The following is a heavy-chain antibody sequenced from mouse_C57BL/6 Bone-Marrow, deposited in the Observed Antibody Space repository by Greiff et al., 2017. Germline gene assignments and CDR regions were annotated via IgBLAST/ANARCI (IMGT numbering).Heavy chain of an antibody. D-gene: IGHD2-5*01. CDR1: GYTFTSYW. V-gene: IGHV1-72*01. CDR2: IDPNSGGT. CDR3: EREESLTYYSNYGAMDY. Sequence: VQLQQPGAELVKPGASVKLSCKASGYTFTSYWMHWVKQRPGRGLEWIGRIDPNSGGTKYNEKFKSKATLTVDKPSSTAYMQLSSLTSEDSAVYYCEREESLTYYSNYGAMDYWGQGTSVTVSS. J-gene: IGHJ4*01.